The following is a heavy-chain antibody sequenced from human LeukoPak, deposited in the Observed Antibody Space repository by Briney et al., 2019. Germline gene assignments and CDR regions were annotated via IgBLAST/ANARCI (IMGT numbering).Heavy chain of an antibody. V-gene: IGHV3-11*04. Sequence: GGSLRLSCAASGFTFSDYYMSWIRQAPGKGLEWVSYISSSGSTIYYADSVKGRFTISRDNAKNSLYLQMNSLRAEDTAVYYCARSVMMYASTYYFHYWGQGTLVTVSS. J-gene: IGHJ4*02. CDR3: ARSVMMYASTYYFHY. CDR2: ISSSGSTI. CDR1: GFTFSDYY. D-gene: IGHD2-8*01.